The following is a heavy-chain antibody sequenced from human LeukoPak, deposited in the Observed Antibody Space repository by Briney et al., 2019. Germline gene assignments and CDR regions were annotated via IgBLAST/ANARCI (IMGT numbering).Heavy chain of an antibody. CDR2: IYYSGSA. V-gene: IGHV4-59*08. Sequence: SDTLSLTCTVSGGSLSSHYWGWIRQPPGKGLEWIGYIYYSGSANYSPPLKSRVTLSVDTSKNQFSLRLSSVTAADTAVYYCARRTYAPGSFSQTFDYWGQGIPVTVSS. CDR1: GGSLSSHY. J-gene: IGHJ4*02. CDR3: ARRTYAPGSFSQTFDY. D-gene: IGHD3-10*01.